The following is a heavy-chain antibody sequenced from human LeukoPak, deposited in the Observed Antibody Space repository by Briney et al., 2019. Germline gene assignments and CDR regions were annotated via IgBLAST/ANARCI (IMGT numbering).Heavy chain of an antibody. Sequence: RASVKVSCKASGYTFTAYSIHWLRQAPGQGLEWLGWVNPFSGGTIPAQKFQDRVTMTKDTSINTAYMELSSLRSDDTAVYYCARVKDSSSWHYFDFWGQGTLVTVSS. CDR2: VNPFSGGT. V-gene: IGHV1-2*02. J-gene: IGHJ4*02. CDR1: GYTFTAYS. D-gene: IGHD6-13*01. CDR3: ARVKDSSSWHYFDF.